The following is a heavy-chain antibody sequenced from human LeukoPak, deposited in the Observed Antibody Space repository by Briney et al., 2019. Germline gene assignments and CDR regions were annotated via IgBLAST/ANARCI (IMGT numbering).Heavy chain of an antibody. CDR1: GFTFSSYS. CDR2: ISGNGGST. D-gene: IGHD6-19*01. J-gene: IGHJ4*02. Sequence: GGSLRLSCAASGFTFSSYSMNWVRQAPGKGLEWVSTISGNGGSTYYADSVKGRFTISRDNSKNTLYLQMNSLRAEDTAIYYCASESAVADFFDYWGQGTLVTVSS. CDR3: ASESAVADFFDY. V-gene: IGHV3-23*01.